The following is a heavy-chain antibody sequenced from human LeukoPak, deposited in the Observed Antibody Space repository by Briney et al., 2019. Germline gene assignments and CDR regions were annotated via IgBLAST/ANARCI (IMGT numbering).Heavy chain of an antibody. CDR3: ARHAPYDYVWGSYRIDAFDI. CDR1: GGSISSSNW. V-gene: IGHV4-4*02. Sequence: PSETLSLTCAVSGGSISSSNWWSWVRQPPGKGLEWIGEIYHSGSTNYNPSLKSRVTISVDKSKNQFSLKLSSVTAADTAVYFCARHAPYDYVWGSYRIDAFDIWGQGTMVTVSS. D-gene: IGHD3-16*02. J-gene: IGHJ3*02. CDR2: IYHSGST.